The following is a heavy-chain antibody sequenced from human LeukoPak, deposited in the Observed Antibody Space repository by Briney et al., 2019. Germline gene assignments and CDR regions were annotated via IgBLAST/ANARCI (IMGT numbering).Heavy chain of an antibody. CDR2: INPSGGST. D-gene: IGHD3-3*01. Sequence: GASVKVSFKASGYTFTSYYMHWVRQAPGQGLEWMGIINPSGGSTSYAQKFQGRVTMTRDTSTSTVYMELSSLRSEDTAVYYCARASYDFWSGYSRSWYFDLWGRGTLVTVSS. CDR1: GYTFTSYY. V-gene: IGHV1-46*01. CDR3: ARASYDFWSGYSRSWYFDL. J-gene: IGHJ2*01.